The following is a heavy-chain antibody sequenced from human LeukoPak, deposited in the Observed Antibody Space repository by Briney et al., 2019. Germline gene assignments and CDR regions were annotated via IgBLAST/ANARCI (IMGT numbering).Heavy chain of an antibody. CDR3: AKGWYSSSWYFDY. Sequence: GGSLRLSCAASGFTFSSYGMHWVRQAPGKGLEWVAVISYDGSNKYYADSVKGRFTISRDNSKNTLYLQMNSLRAEDTAVYYCAKGWYSSSWYFDYWGQGTLATVSS. CDR1: GFTFSSYG. V-gene: IGHV3-30*18. D-gene: IGHD6-13*01. CDR2: ISYDGSNK. J-gene: IGHJ4*02.